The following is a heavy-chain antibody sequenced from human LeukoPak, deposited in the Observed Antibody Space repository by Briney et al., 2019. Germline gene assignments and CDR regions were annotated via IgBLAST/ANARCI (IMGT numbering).Heavy chain of an antibody. CDR1: GGSISSYY. CDR2: IYYTGRT. CDR3: ARTPTDAFDI. Sequence: SETLSLTCTVSGGSISSYYWSWIRQPPGKGLEWIGYIYYTGRTSYNPSLKSRVTISVDTSKNQFSLKLRSVTPADTAVYYCARTPTDAFDIWGQGTMVTDSP. J-gene: IGHJ3*02. V-gene: IGHV4-59*01.